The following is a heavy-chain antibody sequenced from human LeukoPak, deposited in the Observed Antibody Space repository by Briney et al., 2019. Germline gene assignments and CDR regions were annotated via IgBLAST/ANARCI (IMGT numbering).Heavy chain of an antibody. Sequence: PGRSLRLSCAASGFTFSSYAMHWVRRAPGKGLEWVAFIRFDGSDEYYADSMKGRFTISRDNSKNTLYLQMNSLRTEDTAVYYCAKGGGDLGSGTLGYWGQGTLVTVSS. V-gene: IGHV3-30*02. D-gene: IGHD3-10*01. CDR1: GFTFSSYA. J-gene: IGHJ4*02. CDR3: AKGGGDLGSGTLGY. CDR2: IRFDGSDE.